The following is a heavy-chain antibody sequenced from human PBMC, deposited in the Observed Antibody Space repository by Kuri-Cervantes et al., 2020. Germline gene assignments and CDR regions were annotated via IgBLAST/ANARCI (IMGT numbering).Heavy chain of an antibody. CDR1: GFTFSSYG. CDR2: IWYDGSNK. J-gene: IGHJ1*01. Sequence: LSLTCAASGFTFSSYGMHWVRQAPGKGLEWVAVIWYDGSNKYYADSVKGRFTISRDNSKNTLYLQMNSLRAEDTAVYYCARDRDPIVVVIGYFQHWGQGTLVTVSS. V-gene: IGHV3-33*01. CDR3: ARDRDPIVVVIGYFQH. D-gene: IGHD3-22*01.